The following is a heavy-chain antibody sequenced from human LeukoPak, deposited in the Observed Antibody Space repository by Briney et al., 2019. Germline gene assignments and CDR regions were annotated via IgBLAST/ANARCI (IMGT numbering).Heavy chain of an antibody. V-gene: IGHV3-23*01. CDR1: GFTFSSYW. Sequence: GGSLRLSCAASGFTFSSYWMSWVRQAPGKGLEWVSAISGSGGSTYYADSVKGRFTISRDNSKNTLYLQMNNLRAEDTAVYYCAKSRNWNYRYYFDYWGQGTLVTVSS. CDR3: AKSRNWNYRYYFDY. CDR2: ISGSGGST. D-gene: IGHD1-7*01. J-gene: IGHJ4*02.